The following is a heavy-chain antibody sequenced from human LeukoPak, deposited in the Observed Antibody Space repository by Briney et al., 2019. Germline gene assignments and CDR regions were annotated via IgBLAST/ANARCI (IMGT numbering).Heavy chain of an antibody. CDR3: ARRDGYNSYYFDY. CDR1: GGSISSYY. J-gene: IGHJ4*02. V-gene: IGHV4-59*01. Sequence: SETLSLTCTVSGGSISSYYWSWIRQPPGKGLEWIGYIYYSGITNYNPSLKSRVTISVGKSKNQFSLKLSSVTAADTAVYYCARRDGYNSYYFDYWGQGTLVTVSS. D-gene: IGHD5-24*01. CDR2: IYYSGIT.